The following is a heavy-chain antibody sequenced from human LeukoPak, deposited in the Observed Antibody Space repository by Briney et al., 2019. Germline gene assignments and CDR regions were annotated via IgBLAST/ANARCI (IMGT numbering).Heavy chain of an antibody. D-gene: IGHD3-16*01. J-gene: IGHJ6*02. Sequence: PGGSLRLSCAASGFSFSTYGMSWVRQAPGKGLDWVSAISGSAAGGGTYYADSVKGRFTIARDNSQNTLYLQMSSLRVEDTAVYYCAKTRGHDMDVWGQGTTVIVSS. CDR3: AKTRGHDMDV. CDR1: GFSFSTYG. V-gene: IGHV3-23*01. CDR2: ISGSAAGGGT.